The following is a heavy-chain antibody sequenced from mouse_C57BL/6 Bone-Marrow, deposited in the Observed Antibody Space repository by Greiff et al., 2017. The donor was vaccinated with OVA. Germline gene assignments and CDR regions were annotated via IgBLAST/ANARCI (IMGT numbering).Heavy chain of an antibody. CDR1: GYTFTSYW. CDR3: ARGSNYVY. Sequence: QVQLKESGAELAKPGASVKLSCKASGYTFTSYWMHWVKQRPGQGLEWIGYINPSSGYTKYNQKFKDKATLTADKSSNTAYMQLSSLTYEDSAVYYCARGSNYVYWGQGTTLTVSS. V-gene: IGHV1-7*01. CDR2: INPSSGYT. J-gene: IGHJ2*01. D-gene: IGHD2-5*01.